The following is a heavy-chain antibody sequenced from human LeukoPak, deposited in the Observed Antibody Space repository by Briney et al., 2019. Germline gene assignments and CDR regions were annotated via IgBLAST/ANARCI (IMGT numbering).Heavy chain of an antibody. V-gene: IGHV4-38-2*02. D-gene: IGHD3-22*01. CDR3: ARPSTYYYDSSGHGAFDI. Sequence: SETLSLTCTVSGYSLSSGYYWGWIRQPPGKGLEWIGSIYHSGSTYYKPSLKSRVTISVDTSKNQFSLKLSSVTAADTAVYYCARPSTYYYDSSGHGAFDIWGQGTMVTVSS. J-gene: IGHJ3*02. CDR1: GYSLSSGYY. CDR2: IYHSGST.